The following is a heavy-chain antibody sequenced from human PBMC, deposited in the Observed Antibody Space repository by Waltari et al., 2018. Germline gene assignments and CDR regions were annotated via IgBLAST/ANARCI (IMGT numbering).Heavy chain of an antibody. J-gene: IGHJ6*02. CDR3: AGEKARYGLDV. CDR1: GFSMTRSY. CDR2: VFHTGST. V-gene: IGHV4-38-2*02. Sequence: QLQASGPGLVKPSEPLSLTCTVSGFSMTRSYWAWGRQPPGKGLEWIGSVFHTGSTSYNPSLKSRVTMSVNPSKNQFTLRLSSVTAADTAVYYCAGEKARYGLDVWGQGTTVTVSS.